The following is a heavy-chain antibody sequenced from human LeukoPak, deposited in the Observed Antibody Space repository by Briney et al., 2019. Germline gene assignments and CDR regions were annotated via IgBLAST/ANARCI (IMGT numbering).Heavy chain of an antibody. J-gene: IGHJ4*02. V-gene: IGHV1-18*01. CDR3: ARVPPGWDSSPFDY. D-gene: IGHD3-22*01. CDR2: ISAYNGNT. CDR1: GYTFTSYG. Sequence: ASVKVSCKASGYTFTSYGISWVRQAPGQGREGMGWISAYNGNTNFAQKLQGRVTMTTDTSTSTAYMELRSLRSDDTAVYYCARVPPGWDSSPFDYWGQGTLVTVSS.